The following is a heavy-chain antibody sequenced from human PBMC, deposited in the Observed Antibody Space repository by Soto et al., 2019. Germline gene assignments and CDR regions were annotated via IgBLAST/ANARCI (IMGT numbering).Heavy chain of an antibody. V-gene: IGHV4-4*02. Sequence: SETLSLTCAVSGGSISSSNWWSWVRQPPGKGLEWIGEIYHSGSTNYNPSLKSRFTISVDKSKNQFSLKLSSVTAADTAVYYCARLLRADMSFDYWGQGTLVTVSS. CDR2: IYHSGST. CDR1: GGSISSSNW. CDR3: ARLLRADMSFDY. D-gene: IGHD2-15*01. J-gene: IGHJ4*02.